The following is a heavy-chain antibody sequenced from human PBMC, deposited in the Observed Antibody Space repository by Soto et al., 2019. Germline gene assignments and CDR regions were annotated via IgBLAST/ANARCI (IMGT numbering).Heavy chain of an antibody. J-gene: IGHJ6*02. CDR2: INAGNGNT. D-gene: IGHD3-22*01. CDR3: ARDRMYYYDSSGYYYYYYGMDV. Sequence: GASMQFSCKASGYTFTSYAMHWVRPAHGQRLEWMGWINAGNGNTKYSQKFQGRVTITRDTSASTAYMELSSLRSEDTAVYYCARDRMYYYDSSGYYYYYYGMDVWGQGTTVTVSS. CDR1: GYTFTSYA. V-gene: IGHV1-3*01.